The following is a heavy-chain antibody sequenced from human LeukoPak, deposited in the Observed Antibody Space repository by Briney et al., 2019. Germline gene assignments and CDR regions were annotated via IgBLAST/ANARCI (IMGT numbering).Heavy chain of an antibody. CDR1: GYTFTSHG. J-gene: IGHJ6*02. D-gene: IGHD3-3*01. V-gene: IGHV1-18*01. CDR3: ARETKDDFWSGYYWESDYYYGMDV. CDR2: ISAYNGNT. Sequence: ASVKVSCKTSGYTFTSHGITWVRQAPGQGLEWMGWISAYNGNTNYAQKLQGRVTMTTDTSTSTAYMELRSLRSDDTAVYYCARETKDDFWSGYYWESDYYYGMDVWGQGTTVTVSS.